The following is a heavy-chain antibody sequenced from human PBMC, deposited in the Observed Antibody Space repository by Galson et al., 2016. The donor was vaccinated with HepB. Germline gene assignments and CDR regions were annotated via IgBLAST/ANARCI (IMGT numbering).Heavy chain of an antibody. CDR3: ARRSSSPAGAFDL. Sequence: SVKVFCKASAYTFTAYYIHWVRQAPGQGLEWMGWINPNSGGANSAQNFQGRVTLTRNTSTSAAYMDLTRLRSDDTAVYFCARRSSSPAGAFDLWGQGTLVTVSS. V-gene: IGHV1-2*02. CDR2: INPNSGGA. CDR1: AYTFTAYY. D-gene: IGHD6-6*01. J-gene: IGHJ3*01.